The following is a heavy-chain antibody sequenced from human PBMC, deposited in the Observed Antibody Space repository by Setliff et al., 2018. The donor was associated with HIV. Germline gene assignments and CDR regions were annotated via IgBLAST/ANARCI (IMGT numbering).Heavy chain of an antibody. CDR2: VYYSGST. CDR3: ARGPFVLRFLERLVYFDY. Sequence: SETLSLTCSVSGGSISSSGYYWSWIRQHPGKGLDWIGRVYYSGSTYYNPSLQSRATLSIDTSKNQFSLKFTSVIAADTAIYYCARGPFVLRFLERLVYFDYWGQGKLVTVSS. J-gene: IGHJ4*02. D-gene: IGHD3-3*01. CDR1: GGSISSSGYY. V-gene: IGHV4-31*02.